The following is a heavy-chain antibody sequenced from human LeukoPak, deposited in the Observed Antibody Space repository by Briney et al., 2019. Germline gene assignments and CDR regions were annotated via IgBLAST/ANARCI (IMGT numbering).Heavy chain of an antibody. Sequence: SVKGRFIISRDNAKNTLHLQMNSLRAEDTAVYYCARGGYYGSGRYYFDSWGQGTLVTVSS. J-gene: IGHJ4*02. CDR3: ARGGYYGSGRYYFDS. V-gene: IGHV3-74*01. D-gene: IGHD3-3*01.